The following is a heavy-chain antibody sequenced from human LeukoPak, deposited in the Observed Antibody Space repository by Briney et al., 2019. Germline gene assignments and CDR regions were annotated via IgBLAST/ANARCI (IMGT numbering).Heavy chain of an antibody. CDR3: ARLHDSSGDY. CDR2: IYYTGSA. V-gene: IGHV4-59*05. CDR1: GGSISSYY. J-gene: IGHJ4*02. Sequence: SETLSLTCTVSGGSISSYYWSWIRQPPGKGLEWIGSIYYTGSAYYNPSLESRVTISVDTSKNQFSLRLSSVTAADTAVYYCARLHDSSGDYWGQGTLVTVSS. D-gene: IGHD3-22*01.